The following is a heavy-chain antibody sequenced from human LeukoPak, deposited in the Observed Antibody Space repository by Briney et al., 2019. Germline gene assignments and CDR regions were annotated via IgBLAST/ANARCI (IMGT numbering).Heavy chain of an antibody. J-gene: IGHJ6*03. CDR3: ARTPLLMGDIVGVVAATANYYYYMDV. CDR1: GFTFSDYY. V-gene: IGHV3-11*04. D-gene: IGHD2-15*01. Sequence: GGSLRLSCAASGFTFSDYYMTWIRQAPGKGLEWVSAISGSGGSTYYADSVKGRFTISRDNAKNSLYLQMNSLRAEDTAVYYCARTPLLMGDIVGVVAATANYYYYMDVWGKGPRSPSP. CDR2: ISGSGGST.